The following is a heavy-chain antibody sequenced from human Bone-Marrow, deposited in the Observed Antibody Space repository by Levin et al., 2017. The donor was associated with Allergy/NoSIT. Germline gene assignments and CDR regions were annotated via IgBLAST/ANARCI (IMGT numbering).Heavy chain of an antibody. CDR1: GGSISSYY. D-gene: IGHD3-16*01. J-gene: IGHJ5*02. CDR3: ASQWPLGDWFDP. CDR2: IYYSGST. Sequence: SETLSLTCTVSGGSISSYYWSWIRQPPGKGLEWIGYIYYSGSTNYNPSLKSRVTISVDTSKNQFSLKLSSVTAADTAVYYCASQWPLGDWFDPWGQGTLVTVSS. V-gene: IGHV4-59*01.